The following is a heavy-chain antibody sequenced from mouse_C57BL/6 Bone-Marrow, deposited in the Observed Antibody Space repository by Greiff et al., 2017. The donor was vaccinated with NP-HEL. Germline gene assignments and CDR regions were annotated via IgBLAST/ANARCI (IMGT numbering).Heavy chain of an antibody. V-gene: IGHV5-9-1*02. D-gene: IGHD1-1*01. CDR1: GFTFSSYA. CDR2: ISSGGDYI. CDR3: TREGEKNYYGSSPYYFDY. Sequence: EVKLEESGEGLVKPGGSLKLSCAASGFTFSSYAMSWVRQTPEKRLEWVAYISSGGDYIYYADTVKGRFTISRDNARNTLYLQMSSLKSEDTAMYYCTREGEKNYYGSSPYYFDYWGQGTTLTVSS. J-gene: IGHJ2*01.